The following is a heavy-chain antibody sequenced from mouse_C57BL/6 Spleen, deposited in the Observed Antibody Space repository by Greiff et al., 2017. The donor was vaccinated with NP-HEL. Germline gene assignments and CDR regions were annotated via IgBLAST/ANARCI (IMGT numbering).Heavy chain of an antibody. Sequence: QVQLQQPGAELVKPGASVKMSCKASGYTFTSYWLTWVKQRPGQGLEWIGDIYPGSGSINYNEKFKSKATLTVDTSSSTAYMQLSSLTSEDSAVYYCAREDGNDWYFDVWGTGTTVTVSS. CDR2: IYPGSGSI. J-gene: IGHJ1*03. V-gene: IGHV1-55*01. D-gene: IGHD2-1*01. CDR3: AREDGNDWYFDV. CDR1: GYTFTSYW.